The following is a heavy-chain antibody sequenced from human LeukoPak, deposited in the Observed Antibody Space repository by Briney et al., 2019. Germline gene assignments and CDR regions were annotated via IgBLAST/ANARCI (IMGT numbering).Heavy chain of an antibody. CDR2: INTDGSTT. Sequence: PGGSLRLSCVASGFTFSNYWMHWVRQDPLKGLVWVSRINTDGSTTTYRDSVKGRFTISRDNAKNTLYLQMNSLRVEDTAAYYCVTNPIVVVTSVNYWGQGTLVTVSS. CDR1: GFTFSNYW. V-gene: IGHV3-74*01. D-gene: IGHD2-21*02. CDR3: VTNPIVVVTSVNY. J-gene: IGHJ4*01.